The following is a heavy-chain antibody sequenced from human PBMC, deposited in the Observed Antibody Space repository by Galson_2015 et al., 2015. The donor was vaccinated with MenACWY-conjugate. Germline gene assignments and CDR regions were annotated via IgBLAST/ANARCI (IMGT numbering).Heavy chain of an antibody. J-gene: IGHJ4*02. D-gene: IGHD6-13*01. V-gene: IGHV3-74*01. CDR2: ISTDGSST. CDR3: ARDSRVGAPGTKLDY. Sequence: SLRLSCAGSGFTFRTYWMHWVRQAPGKGLVWVSRISTDGSSTSYADSVKGRFTISRDNAKNTLYLQMNSLRAEDTAVYYCARDSRVGAPGTKLDYWGQGTLVTVSS. CDR1: GFTFRTYW.